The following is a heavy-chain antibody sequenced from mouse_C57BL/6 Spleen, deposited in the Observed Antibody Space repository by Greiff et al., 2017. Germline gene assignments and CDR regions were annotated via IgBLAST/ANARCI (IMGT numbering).Heavy chain of an antibody. CDR2: ISYSGST. CDR1: GYSITSGYD. Sequence: EVQLQQSGPGMVKPSQSLSLTCTVTGYSITSGYDWHWIRHFPGNKLEWMGYISYSGSTNYNPSLKSRISITHDTSKNHFFLTLNSVTTEDTATYYCARGEVPTIGYFDYWGQGTTLTVSS. D-gene: IGHD2-10*01. J-gene: IGHJ2*01. V-gene: IGHV3-1*01. CDR3: ARGEVPTIGYFDY.